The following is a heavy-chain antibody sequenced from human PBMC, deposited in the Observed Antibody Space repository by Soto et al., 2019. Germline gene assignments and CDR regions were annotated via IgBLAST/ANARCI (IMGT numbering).Heavy chain of an antibody. CDR1: GFTFSSYA. J-gene: IGHJ4*02. D-gene: IGHD6-19*01. CDR2: ISYDGSNK. CDR3: ARDYSLAVAGTRDY. Sequence: QVQLVESGGGVVQPGRSLRLSCAASGFTFSSYAMHWVRQAPGKGLEWVAVISYDGSNKYYADSVKGRFTISRDNSKNTLYLQMNSLRAEDTAVYYCARDYSLAVAGTRDYWGQGTLVTVSS. V-gene: IGHV3-30-3*01.